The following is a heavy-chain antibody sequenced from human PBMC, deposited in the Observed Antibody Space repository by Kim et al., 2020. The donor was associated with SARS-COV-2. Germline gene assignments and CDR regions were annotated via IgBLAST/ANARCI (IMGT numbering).Heavy chain of an antibody. J-gene: IGHJ4*02. D-gene: IGHD1-26*01. CDR3: AREPDGVGFDY. Sequence: SETLSLTCAVYGGSFSGYYWSWIRQPPGKGLEWIGEINHSGSTNYYPSLKSRVTISVDTSKNQFSLKRSSVTAADTAVYYCAREPDGVGFDYWGQGTLVTVSS. CDR2: INHSGST. V-gene: IGHV4-34*01. CDR1: GGSFSGYY.